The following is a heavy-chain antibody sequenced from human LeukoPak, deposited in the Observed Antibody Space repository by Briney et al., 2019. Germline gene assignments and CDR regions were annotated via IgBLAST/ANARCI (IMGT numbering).Heavy chain of an antibody. CDR2: IYYSGTT. CDR3: ARLDCGGDCYVDY. V-gene: IGHV4-59*08. Sequence: SETLSLTCTVSGASFTSNYWSWIRQPPGKGLEWIGYIYYSGTTTYNPSLERRVTMSVDMSKTQFSLRLNSVTATDTDVYYCARLDCGGDCYVDYWGQGNLVTVSS. CDR1: GASFTSNY. D-gene: IGHD2-21*02. J-gene: IGHJ4*02.